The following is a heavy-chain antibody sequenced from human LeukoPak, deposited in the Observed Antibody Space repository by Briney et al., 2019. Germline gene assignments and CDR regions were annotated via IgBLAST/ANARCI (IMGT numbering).Heavy chain of an antibody. J-gene: IGHJ4*02. CDR2: INHSGST. V-gene: IGHV4-34*01. CDR1: GGSFSGYY. Sequence: SETLSLTCAAYGGSFSGYYWSWIRQPPGKGLEWIGEINHSGSTNYNPSLKSRVTISVDTSKNQFSLKLSSVTAADTAVYYCARRARYCSGGSCSRPFDYWGQGTLVTVSS. CDR3: ARRARYCSGGSCSRPFDY. D-gene: IGHD2-15*01.